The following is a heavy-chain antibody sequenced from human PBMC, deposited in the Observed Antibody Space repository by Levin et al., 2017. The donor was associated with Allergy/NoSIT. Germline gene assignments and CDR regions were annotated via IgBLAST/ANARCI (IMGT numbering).Heavy chain of an antibody. CDR2: TYYRSKWYN. CDR3: ARERSSGWYRGPARAIDY. D-gene: IGHD6-19*01. Sequence: SQTLSLTCAISGDSVSSTSAAWNWIRQSPSRGLEWLGRTYYRSKWYNDYAVSVKSRITINPDTSKNQFSLQLNSVTPEDTAVYYCARERSSGWYRGPARAIDYWGQGTLVTVSS. V-gene: IGHV6-1*01. CDR1: GDSVSSTSAA. J-gene: IGHJ4*02.